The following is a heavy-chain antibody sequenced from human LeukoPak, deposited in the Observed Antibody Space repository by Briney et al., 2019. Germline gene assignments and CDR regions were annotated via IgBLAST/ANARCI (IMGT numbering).Heavy chain of an antibody. V-gene: IGHV4-30-4*01. CDR3: ASGREQQLVDY. CDR1: GGSISSGDYY. Sequence: PSQTLSLTCTVSGGSISSGDYYWSWIRQPPGKGLEWIGYIYYSGSTDYNPSLKSRVTISVDTSKNQFSLKLNSVTAADTAVYYCASGREQQLVDYWGQGTLVTVSS. CDR2: IYYSGST. J-gene: IGHJ4*02. D-gene: IGHD6-13*01.